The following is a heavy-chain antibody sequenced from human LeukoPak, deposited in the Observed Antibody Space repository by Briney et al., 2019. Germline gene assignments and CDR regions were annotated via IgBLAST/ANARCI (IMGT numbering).Heavy chain of an antibody. V-gene: IGHV3-7*01. Sequence: GGSLRLSCAGSGFSFSRYWMAWVRQAPGKGLEWVASINQDVSRIHYVDSVKGRFTISRDNAQNSLFLQMNSLRVEDTAVYYCARLKDDLTKFDYWGQGTLVTVS. CDR3: ARLKDDLTKFDY. CDR2: INQDVSRI. D-gene: IGHD2-8*01. J-gene: IGHJ4*02. CDR1: GFSFSRYW.